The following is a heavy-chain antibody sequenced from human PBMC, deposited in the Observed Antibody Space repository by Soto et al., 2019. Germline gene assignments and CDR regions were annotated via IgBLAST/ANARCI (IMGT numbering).Heavy chain of an antibody. CDR3: AKGRSSSYVNFEY. V-gene: IGHV3-43*01. Sequence: PGGSLRLSCAASGFTFDDYTMHWVRQAPGKGLEWVSLISWDGGSTYYADSVKGRFTISRDNSKNSLYLQMNSLRTEDTALYYCAKGRSSSYVNFEYWGQGTLVTVSS. J-gene: IGHJ4*02. D-gene: IGHD6-6*01. CDR2: ISWDGGST. CDR1: GFTFDDYT.